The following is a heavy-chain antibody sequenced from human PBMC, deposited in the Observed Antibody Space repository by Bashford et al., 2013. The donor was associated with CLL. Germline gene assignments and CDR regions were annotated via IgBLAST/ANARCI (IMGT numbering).Heavy chain of an antibody. V-gene: IGHV1-69*06. D-gene: IGHD3-16*01. CDR2: IIPIFGTA. Sequence: SVKVSCKASGGTFSSYAISWVRQAPGQGLEWMGGIIPIFGTANYAQKFQGRVTITADKSTSTAYMELSSLRSEDTAVYYCARDQGLRPMITNPXDIVGPRAMVTVS. J-gene: IGHJ3*02. CDR1: GGTFSSYA. CDR3: ARDQGLRPMITNPXDI.